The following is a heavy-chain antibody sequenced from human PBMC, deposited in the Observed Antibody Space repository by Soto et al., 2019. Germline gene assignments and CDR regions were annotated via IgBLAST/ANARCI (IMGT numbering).Heavy chain of an antibody. CDR1: GYTFTGYY. Sequence: QVQLVQSGAEVKKPGASVKVSCKASGYTFTGYYIHWVRKAPGQGLEWMGWVNPNSGGTNYTQKFQGWVTMTRDTSISTAYMELSRLRSDDTAVYYCVSSRVSIAVAGETEYYFDYWGQGTLVTVSS. D-gene: IGHD6-19*01. CDR2: VNPNSGGT. V-gene: IGHV1-2*04. CDR3: VSSRVSIAVAGETEYYFDY. J-gene: IGHJ4*02.